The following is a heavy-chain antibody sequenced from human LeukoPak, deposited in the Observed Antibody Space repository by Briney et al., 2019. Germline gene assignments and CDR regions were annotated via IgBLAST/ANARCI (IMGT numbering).Heavy chain of an antibody. J-gene: IGHJ6*02. CDR3: AKVPSVCYGMDV. V-gene: IGHV3-23*01. CDR1: GFTVSTNS. Sequence: PGGSLRLSCAASGFTVSTNSMTWVRQAPGKGLEWVSTISGSGGSTYYADSVKGRFTISRDNSNNTLYLQMNSLRAADTAIYYCAKVPSVCYGMDVWGQGTTVTVSS. CDR2: ISGSGGST. D-gene: IGHD3-10*01.